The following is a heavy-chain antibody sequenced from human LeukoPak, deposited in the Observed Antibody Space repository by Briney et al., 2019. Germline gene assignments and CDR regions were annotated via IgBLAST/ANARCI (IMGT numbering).Heavy chain of an antibody. CDR2: IYYSGST. V-gene: IGHV4-59*01. CDR1: GGSISTYY. Sequence: SETLSLTCTVSGGSISTYYWSWIRQPPGKGLEWIGYIYYSGSTNYNPSLKSRVTISVDTSKNQFSLKLSSVTAADTAVYYCARATVREGFDYWGQGTLVTVSS. CDR3: ARATVREGFDY. J-gene: IGHJ4*02. D-gene: IGHD4-17*01.